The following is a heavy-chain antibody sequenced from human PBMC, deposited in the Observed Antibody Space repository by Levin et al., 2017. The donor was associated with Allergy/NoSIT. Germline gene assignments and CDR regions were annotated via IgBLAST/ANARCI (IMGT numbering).Heavy chain of an antibody. Sequence: GGSLRLSCAASGFTFEDYAMHWVRQAPGKGLEWVSGINWNSNSIGYADSVKGRFTISRDNAKNSLYLEMNSLGAEDTALYYCAGGPRDYFDYWGQGTLVTVSS. CDR1: GFTFEDYA. CDR2: INWNSNSI. CDR3: AGGPRDYFDY. V-gene: IGHV3-9*01. D-gene: IGHD3-16*01. J-gene: IGHJ4*02.